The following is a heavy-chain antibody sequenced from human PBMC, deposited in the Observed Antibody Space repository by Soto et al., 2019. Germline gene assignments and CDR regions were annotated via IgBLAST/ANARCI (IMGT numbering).Heavy chain of an antibody. CDR2: INHIGST. J-gene: IGHJ6*02. D-gene: IGHD3-3*01. Sequence: PTGSLSCTCAVHGTSFICSDLGWMCQPPGKGLGLIGEINHIGSTNYNPSIKSRVTISVDTSKNQFSLKLSSVTAADTAVYYFARAPRFASATVGDYYGMDVWGQGTTVT. V-gene: IGHV4-34*01. CDR1: GTSFICSD. CDR3: ARAPRFASATVGDYYGMDV.